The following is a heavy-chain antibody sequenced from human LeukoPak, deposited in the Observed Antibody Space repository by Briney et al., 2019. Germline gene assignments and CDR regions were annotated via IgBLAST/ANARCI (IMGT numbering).Heavy chain of an antibody. D-gene: IGHD6-19*01. V-gene: IGHV4-34*01. CDR2: INHSGST. J-gene: IGHJ6*03. CDR3: AGDYSSGWYVNYYYYMDV. CDR1: GGSFSGYY. Sequence: PSETLSLTCAVYGGSFSGYYWSWIRQPPGKGLEWIGEINHSGSTNYNPSLKSRVTISVDTSKNQFSLKLSSVTAADTVAYYCAGDYSSGWYVNYYYYMDVWGKGTTVTVSS.